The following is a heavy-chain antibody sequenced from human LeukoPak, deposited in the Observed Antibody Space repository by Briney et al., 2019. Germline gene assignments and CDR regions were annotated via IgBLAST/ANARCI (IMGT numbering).Heavy chain of an antibody. CDR3: AXXGRGGNWFDP. V-gene: IGHV4-34*01. CDR1: GGSFSGYY. Sequence: PSETLSLTCAVYGGSFSGYYWSWIRQPPGKGLEWIGEINHSGSTNYNPSPKSRVTISVDTSKNQFSLKLSSVTAADTAVYYCAXXGRGGNWFDPWGQGTLVTVSS. D-gene: IGHD2-15*01. CDR2: INHSGST. J-gene: IGHJ5*02.